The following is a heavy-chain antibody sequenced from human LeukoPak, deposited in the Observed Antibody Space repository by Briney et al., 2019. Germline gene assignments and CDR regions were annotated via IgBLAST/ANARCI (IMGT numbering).Heavy chain of an antibody. Sequence: PGGSLRLSCAASGFTFSSYAMSWVRQVPGKGLEWVSHISISGRTTKYVDSVKGRFTISRDNSRDTLYLQMNSLRAEDTAIYYCAKYLGVGGWLQFEGIWGQGTLVTVSS. CDR3: AKYLGVGGWLQFEGI. V-gene: IGHV3-23*01. CDR2: ISISGRTT. CDR1: GFTFSSYA. J-gene: IGHJ4*02. D-gene: IGHD5-24*01.